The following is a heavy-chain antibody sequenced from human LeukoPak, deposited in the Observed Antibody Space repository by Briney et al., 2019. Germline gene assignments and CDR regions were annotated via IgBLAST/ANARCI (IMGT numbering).Heavy chain of an antibody. CDR3: ATPGYCSSTSCPNNWFDP. D-gene: IGHD2-2*03. CDR2: INHSGST. J-gene: IGHJ5*02. V-gene: IGHV4-34*01. CDR1: GGSFSGYY. Sequence: PSETLSLTCAVYGGSFSGYYWSWIRQPPGKGLEWIGEINHSGSTNYNPSLKSRVTISVDTSKNQFSLKLSSVIAADTAVYYCATPGYCSSTSCPNNWFDPWGQGTLVTVSS.